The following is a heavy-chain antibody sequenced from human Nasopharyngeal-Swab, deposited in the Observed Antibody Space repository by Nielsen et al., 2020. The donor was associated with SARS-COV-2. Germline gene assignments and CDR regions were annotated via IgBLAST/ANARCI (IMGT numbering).Heavy chain of an antibody. V-gene: IGHV4-34*01. Sequence: SETLSLTCAVFGGSFSGTFWSWIRQPPGKGLEWIAEINHRGSTNYNPSLKRRVTISVDTSKNQFSLKLTSVTAADTAVYYCARGTFGYTYTRPENNWFDPWGQGILVTVSS. CDR2: INHRGST. J-gene: IGHJ5*02. D-gene: IGHD5-18*01. CDR1: GGSFSGTF. CDR3: ARGTFGYTYTRPENNWFDP.